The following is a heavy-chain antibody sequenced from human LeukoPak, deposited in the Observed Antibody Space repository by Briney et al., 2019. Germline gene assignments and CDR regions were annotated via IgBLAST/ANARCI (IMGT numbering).Heavy chain of an antibody. CDR2: IYYSGST. J-gene: IGHJ4*02. Sequence: PSETLSLTCTVSGGSISSYYWSWIRQPPGKVLEWVGYIYYSGSTEYNPSLKSRVTISLDTSKNQFSLKLSSVTAADTAVYYCARGVDYDSSGYLYYFDYWGQGTLVTVSS. V-gene: IGHV4-59*01. CDR1: GGSISSYY. D-gene: IGHD3-22*01. CDR3: ARGVDYDSSGYLYYFDY.